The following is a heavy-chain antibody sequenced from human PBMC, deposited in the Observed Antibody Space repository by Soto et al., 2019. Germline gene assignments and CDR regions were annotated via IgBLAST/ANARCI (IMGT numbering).Heavy chain of an antibody. CDR3: AKDAIVGSYSRYDGMDV. V-gene: IGHV3-30*18. J-gene: IGHJ6*01. CDR2: ISYDGSKK. D-gene: IGHD1-26*01. Sequence: QVQLVESGGGVVQPGRSLRLSCAASGFTFNSYGMHWVRQAPGKGLEWVAVISYDGSKKYYAESVKGRFTISRDKSKYTLYLQMNSLRAEDTAVYYCAKDAIVGSYSRYDGMDVW. CDR1: GFTFNSYG.